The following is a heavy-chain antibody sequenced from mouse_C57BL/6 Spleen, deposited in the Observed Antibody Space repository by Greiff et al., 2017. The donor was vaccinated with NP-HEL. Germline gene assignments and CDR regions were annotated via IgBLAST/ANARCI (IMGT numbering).Heavy chain of an antibody. D-gene: IGHD1-1*01. CDR1: GYTFTSYG. CDR3: AGYYGSTAY. J-gene: IGHJ3*01. CDR2: IYPRSGNT. V-gene: IGHV1-81*01. Sequence: VQLQQSGAELARPGASVKLSCKASGYTFTSYGISWVKQRTGQGLEWIGEIYPRSGNTYYNEKFKGKATLTADKSSSTAYMELRSLTSEDSAVYFCAGYYGSTAYWGQGTLVTVSA.